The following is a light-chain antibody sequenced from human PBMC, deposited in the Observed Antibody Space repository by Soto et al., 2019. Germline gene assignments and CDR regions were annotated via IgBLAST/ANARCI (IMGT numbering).Light chain of an antibody. CDR3: RSFTGSENSYV. V-gene: IGLV2-8*01. Sequence: QSALTQPPSASGSPGQSVTISCTGTSSDVGGYNYVSWYQQHPGRAPKLMIYEVIKRPSGVPDRFSGSKSGNTASLTVSGLQAEDEGDYYCRSFTGSENSYVFGSGTKLTAL. J-gene: IGLJ1*01. CDR1: SSDVGGYNY. CDR2: EVI.